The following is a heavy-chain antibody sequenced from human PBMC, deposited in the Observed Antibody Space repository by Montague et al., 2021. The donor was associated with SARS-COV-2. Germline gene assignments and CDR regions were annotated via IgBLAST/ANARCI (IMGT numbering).Heavy chain of an antibody. D-gene: IGHD2-21*01. J-gene: IGHJ3*02. CDR2: IHPHGDI. Sequence: SETLSLTCTVPGDSVTERYLNWVRQAAGKGLEWIGFIHPHGDIHYNASLKSRVILSRDASKNQFSLTLTSVTAADTAVYYCAIGGDSAKCGIWGRGTLVTVSS. CDR3: AIGGDSAKCGI. V-gene: IGHV4-4*07. CDR1: GDSVTERY.